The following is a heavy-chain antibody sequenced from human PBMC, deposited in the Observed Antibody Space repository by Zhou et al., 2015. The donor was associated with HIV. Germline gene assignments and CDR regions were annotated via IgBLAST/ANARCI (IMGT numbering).Heavy chain of an antibody. D-gene: IGHD3-22*01. CDR1: GYSFTSYA. Sequence: QVQLVQSGAEVKKPGASVKVSCKASGYSFTSYAISWVRQAPGQGLEWMGGIIPIFGTANYAQKFQGRVTITADESTSTAYMELSSLRSEDTAVYYCARTATYYYDSSGEYYFDYVGPGNPGHRLL. CDR3: ARTATYYYDSSGEYYFDY. CDR2: IIPIFGTA. V-gene: IGHV1-69*13. J-gene: IGHJ4*02.